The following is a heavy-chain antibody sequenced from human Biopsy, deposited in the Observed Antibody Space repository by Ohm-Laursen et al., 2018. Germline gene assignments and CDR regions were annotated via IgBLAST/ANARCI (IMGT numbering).Heavy chain of an antibody. J-gene: IGHJ4*01. D-gene: IGHD5-18*01. CDR1: GFTFSSYG. CDR2: ISYSGAKT. V-gene: IGHV3-30*18. CDR3: AKERYNGYGNPPQLMDD. Sequence: SLRLSCAASGFTFSSYGMHWVRQAPGKGLEWVSAISYSGAKTYYADSVKGRFSISRDNSKNTMYLQMNSLRAEDTGVYSCAKERYNGYGNPPQLMDDWGQGTLVSVSS.